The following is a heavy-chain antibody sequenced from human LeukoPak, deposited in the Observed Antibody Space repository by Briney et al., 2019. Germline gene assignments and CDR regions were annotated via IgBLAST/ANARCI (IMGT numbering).Heavy chain of an antibody. CDR3: ARDQGEVAAAGTGDAFDI. Sequence: GGSLRLSCAASGFTFSSYWMSWVRQAPGKGLEWVSSISSSSSYIYYADSVKGRFTISRDNAKNSLYLQMNSLRAEDTAVYYCARDQGEVAAAGTGDAFDIWGQGTMVTVSS. D-gene: IGHD6-13*01. J-gene: IGHJ3*02. CDR2: ISSSSSYI. V-gene: IGHV3-21*01. CDR1: GFTFSSYW.